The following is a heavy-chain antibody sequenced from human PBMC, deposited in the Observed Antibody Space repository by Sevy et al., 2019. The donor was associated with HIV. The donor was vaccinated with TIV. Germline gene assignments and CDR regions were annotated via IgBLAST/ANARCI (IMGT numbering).Heavy chain of an antibody. D-gene: IGHD3-22*01. J-gene: IGHJ6*02. Sequence: ASVKVSCKASGYTFTSYDINWVRQATGQGLEWMGWMNPNSGNTGYAQKFQGRVTMTRNTSISTAYMELSSLRSEDTAVYYCARGDSPVGYYYYGMDVWGQGTTVTVSS. CDR2: MNPNSGNT. V-gene: IGHV1-8*01. CDR1: GYTFTSYD. CDR3: ARGDSPVGYYYYGMDV.